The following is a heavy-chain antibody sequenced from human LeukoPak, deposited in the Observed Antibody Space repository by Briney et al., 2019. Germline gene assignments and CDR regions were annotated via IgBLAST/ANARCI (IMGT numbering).Heavy chain of an antibody. CDR3: ARDIYGMDV. V-gene: IGHV3-7*03. CDR1: GFTLSSYW. Sequence: GGSLRLSCAASGFTLSSYWMSWVRQAPGKGLEWVANIKQDGSEKYYVDSVKGRFTISRDNAKNSLYLQMNSLRAEDTAVYYCARDIYGMDVWGKGTTVTVSS. CDR2: IKQDGSEK. J-gene: IGHJ6*04.